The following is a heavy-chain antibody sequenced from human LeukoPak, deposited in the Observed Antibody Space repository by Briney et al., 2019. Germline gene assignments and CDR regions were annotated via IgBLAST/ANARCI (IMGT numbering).Heavy chain of an antibody. D-gene: IGHD5-18*01. CDR1: GFTFSSYM. CDR2: IKPDGGEK. Sequence: GGSLRLSCAASGFTFSSYMMTWVRQAPGKGLEWVANIKPDGGEKFYVDSVKGRFTISRDNAKNTLYLQMNSLRAEDTAVYYCARDAPGNTALDYWGQGTLVTVSS. J-gene: IGHJ4*02. V-gene: IGHV3-7*01. CDR3: ARDAPGNTALDY.